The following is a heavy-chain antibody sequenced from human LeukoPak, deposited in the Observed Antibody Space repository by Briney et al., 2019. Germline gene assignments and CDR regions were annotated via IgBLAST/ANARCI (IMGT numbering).Heavy chain of an antibody. CDR1: AGSISNYY. J-gene: IGHJ6*02. CDR2: IYYSGST. Sequence: SETLSLTCTVSAGSISNYYWSWIRQPPGKGLEWIGYIYYSGSTNYNPSLKSRVTISVDTSKNQFSLKLSSVTAADTAVYYCARQSGPNSSSWRKIYYYYGMDVWGQGTTVTVSS. V-gene: IGHV4-59*08. D-gene: IGHD6-13*01. CDR3: ARQSGPNSSSWRKIYYYYGMDV.